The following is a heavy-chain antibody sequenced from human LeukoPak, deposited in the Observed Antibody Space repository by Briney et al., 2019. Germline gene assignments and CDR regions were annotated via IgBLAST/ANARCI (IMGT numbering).Heavy chain of an antibody. CDR3: ARELGYCSSTSCYSYYGMDV. CDR1: GYTFTSYY. D-gene: IGHD2-2*01. CDR2: INPSGGST. J-gene: IGHJ6*02. Sequence: ASVKASCKASGYTFTSYYMHWVRQAPGQGLEWMGIINPSGGSTSYAQKFQGRVTMTRDTSTSTVYMELSSLRSEDTAVYYCARELGYCSSTSCYSYYGMDVWGQGTTVTVSS. V-gene: IGHV1-46*01.